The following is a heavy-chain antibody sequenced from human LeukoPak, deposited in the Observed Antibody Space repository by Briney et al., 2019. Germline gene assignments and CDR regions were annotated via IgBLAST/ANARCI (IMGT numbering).Heavy chain of an antibody. CDR3: AASRAFDYGMDV. J-gene: IGHJ6*04. CDR2: FDPEDGET. CDR1: GYTLTELS. Sequence: GASVKVSCKVSGYTLTELSMHWVRRAPGTRGEGMGGFDPEDGETIYAQKSQGRVTMTEDTSTDTAYIELSSLSSEDTAVFYCAASRAFDYGMDVWGKETTVTVSS. V-gene: IGHV1-24*01. D-gene: IGHD5/OR15-5a*01.